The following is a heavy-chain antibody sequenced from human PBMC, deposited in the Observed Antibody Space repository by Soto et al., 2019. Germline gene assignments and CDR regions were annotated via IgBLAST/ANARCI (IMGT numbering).Heavy chain of an antibody. CDR2: IYTAGGT. CDR1: GFTVSNTY. D-gene: IGHD2-2*01. V-gene: IGHV3-53*02. J-gene: IGHJ5*02. CDR3: ARALPVANGGFDP. Sequence: EVQLVETGGGLIQPGGSLRLSCAASGFTVSNTYMTWVRQPPGKGLECVSVIYTAGGTNYADSVKGRFIISRDNSKNTLSLQMNSLRAEDTAVYYCARALPVANGGFDPWGQGTLVTVSS.